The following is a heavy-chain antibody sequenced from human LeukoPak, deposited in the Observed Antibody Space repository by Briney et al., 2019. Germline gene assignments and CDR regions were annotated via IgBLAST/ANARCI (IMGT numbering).Heavy chain of an antibody. CDR3: ARPSDGHYAQGGYFDY. D-gene: IGHD4-17*01. V-gene: IGHV3-33*01. Sequence: GGSLRLSCAASGFTFSSYAMHWVRQAPGRGLEWVSVIWYDGSHLYYADSVEGRFTISRDNSKNTLYLQMNSLRAEDTAVYYCARPSDGHYAQGGYFDYLGQGALASLSS. CDR2: IWYDGSHL. CDR1: GFTFSSYA. J-gene: IGHJ4*02.